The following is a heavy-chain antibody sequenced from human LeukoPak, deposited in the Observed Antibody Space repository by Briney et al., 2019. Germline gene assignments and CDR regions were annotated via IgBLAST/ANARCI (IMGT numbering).Heavy chain of an antibody. D-gene: IGHD3-22*01. J-gene: IGHJ4*02. Sequence: GGSLRLSCAAYGFTVSSNYMSWVRQAPGKGLEWVSVIYSGGSTYYADSVKGRFTISRDNSKSTLYLQMNSLRAEDTAVYYCARRYYDSSPIRDYWGQGTLVTVSS. CDR2: IYSGGST. V-gene: IGHV3-66*04. CDR1: GFTVSSNY. CDR3: ARRYYDSSPIRDY.